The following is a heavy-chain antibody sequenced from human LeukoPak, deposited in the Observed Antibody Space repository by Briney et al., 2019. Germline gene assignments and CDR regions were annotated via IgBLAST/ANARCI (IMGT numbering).Heavy chain of an antibody. J-gene: IGHJ4*02. V-gene: IGHV1-2*02. CDR2: INPNSGGT. D-gene: IGHD4-17*01. Sequence: ASVKVSCKASGYTFTAYYIHWVRQATGQGLEWMGWINPNSGGTNYAQKFQGRVTMTRDTSISTAYMDLSRLTSDDTAMYYCARALGDYGNNRVYYFDYWGQGTLVTVSS. CDR1: GYTFTAYY. CDR3: ARALGDYGNNRVYYFDY.